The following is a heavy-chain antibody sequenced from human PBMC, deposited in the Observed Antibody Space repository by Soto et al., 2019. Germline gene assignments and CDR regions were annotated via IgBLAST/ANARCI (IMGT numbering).Heavy chain of an antibody. CDR2: VNIYEGST. CDR1: GYTFTSYG. CDR3: ARERGGYSYGDY. V-gene: IGHV1-18*01. J-gene: IGHJ4*02. D-gene: IGHD5-18*01. Sequence: QVQLVQSGAEVKKPGASVKVSCKTSGYTFTSYGITWVRQAPGQGLEWMGWVNIYEGSTNYAQKFQDRVTMTTDTSTSTVYVELRSLRSDDTAIYYCARERGGYSYGDYWGQGTLVTVSS.